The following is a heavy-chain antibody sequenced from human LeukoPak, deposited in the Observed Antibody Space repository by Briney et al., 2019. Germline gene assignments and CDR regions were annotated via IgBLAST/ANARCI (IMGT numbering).Heavy chain of an antibody. D-gene: IGHD2-15*01. CDR3: ARTRSVAANPLFDY. V-gene: IGHV3-21*01. J-gene: IGHJ4*02. Sequence: GGSLRLSCAASGFTFSSYSMNWVRQAPGKGLEWVSSISSSSSYIYYADSVKGRFTISRDNAKNSLYLQMNSLRAEDTAVYYCARTRSVAANPLFDYWGQGTLVTVSS. CDR2: ISSSSSYI. CDR1: GFTFSSYS.